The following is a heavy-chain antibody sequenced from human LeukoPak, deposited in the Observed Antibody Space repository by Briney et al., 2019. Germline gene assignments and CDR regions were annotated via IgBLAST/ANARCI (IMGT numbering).Heavy chain of an antibody. D-gene: IGHD5-18*01. Sequence: GASVTVSCTASGYTFTAYYMHWVRQAPGQGLEWMGWINPNSGGTNSAQKFQGRVTMTRDTSINTVYMEVRMLRSDDTAVYYCARVQREYNYGNPSPIDYWGQGTLVTVSS. J-gene: IGHJ4*02. CDR3: ARVQREYNYGNPSPIDY. CDR1: GYTFTAYY. V-gene: IGHV1-2*02. CDR2: INPNSGGT.